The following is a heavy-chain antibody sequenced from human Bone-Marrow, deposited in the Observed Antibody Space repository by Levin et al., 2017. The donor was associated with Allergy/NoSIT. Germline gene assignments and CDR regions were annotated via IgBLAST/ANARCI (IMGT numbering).Heavy chain of an antibody. CDR2: IYPGDSDT. D-gene: IGHD5-18*01. J-gene: IGHJ4*02. CDR3: ARHSVDTAMESDY. CDR1: GYSFTSYW. Sequence: GGSLRLSCKGSGYSFTSYWIGWVRQMPGKGLEWMGIIYPGDSDTRYSPSFQGQVTISADKSISTAYLQWSSLKASDTAMYYCARHSVDTAMESDYWGQGTLVTVSS. V-gene: IGHV5-51*01.